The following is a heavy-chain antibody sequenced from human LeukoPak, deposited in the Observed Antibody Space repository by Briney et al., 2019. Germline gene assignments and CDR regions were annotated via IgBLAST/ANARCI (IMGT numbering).Heavy chain of an antibody. CDR2: ISGSSGTT. J-gene: IGHJ4*02. CDR1: GFTFSSYA. Sequence: GGSLRLSCAASGFTFSSYAMSWVSQPPGKGPEWVSAISGSSGTTYYADSGKGRFTISRDNSKNTLYLQMSGLRPEDTALCYCAGVWGPSSAWPWAFEYWGQGTLVTVSS. CDR3: AGVWGPSSAWPWAFEY. D-gene: IGHD6-13*01. V-gene: IGHV3-23*01.